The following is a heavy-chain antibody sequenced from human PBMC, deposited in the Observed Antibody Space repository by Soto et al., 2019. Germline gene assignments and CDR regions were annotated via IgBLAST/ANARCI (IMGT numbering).Heavy chain of an antibody. J-gene: IGHJ4*02. D-gene: IGHD4-17*01. CDR2: IYWDDDK. V-gene: IGHV2-5*02. CDR1: GFSLSTSGVG. CDR3: AHRWSGYGDYGLYLDY. Sequence: QITLKESGPTLVKPTQTLTLTCTFSGFSLSTSGVGVGWIRQPPGKALEWLALIYWDDDKRYSPSLKSRLTITKDTSKHQVVLTMTNMDPVDTATYYCAHRWSGYGDYGLYLDYWGQGTLVTVSS.